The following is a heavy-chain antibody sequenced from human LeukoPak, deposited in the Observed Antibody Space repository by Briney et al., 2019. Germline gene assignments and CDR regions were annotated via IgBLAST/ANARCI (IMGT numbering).Heavy chain of an antibody. CDR1: GFTFSTYE. CDR2: ISSSGSTI. Sequence: GGSLRLSCAASGFTFSTYEMNWVRQTPGKGLEWVSYISSSGSTIYYADSVKGRFTISRDNAKNSLYLQMNSLRAEDTAIYYCARRSDYAYYYYYMDVWGKGTTVTVSS. D-gene: IGHD4-17*01. CDR3: ARRSDYAYYYYYMDV. J-gene: IGHJ6*03. V-gene: IGHV3-48*03.